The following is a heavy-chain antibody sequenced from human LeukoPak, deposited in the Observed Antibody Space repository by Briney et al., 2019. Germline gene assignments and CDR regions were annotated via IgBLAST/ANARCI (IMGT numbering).Heavy chain of an antibody. D-gene: IGHD3-10*01. V-gene: IGHV4-4*07. J-gene: IGHJ4*02. CDR2: IQTSGST. Sequence: SETLSLTCNVSGGSISTYYWNWIRQPAGSGLEWIGRIQTSGSTNYNPSLKSRVTMSVDTSKNQVSLKLSSVTAADTAVYYCARDLYYYGSGSYPQFDYWGQGTLVTVSS. CDR1: GGSISTYY. CDR3: ARDLYYYGSGSYPQFDY.